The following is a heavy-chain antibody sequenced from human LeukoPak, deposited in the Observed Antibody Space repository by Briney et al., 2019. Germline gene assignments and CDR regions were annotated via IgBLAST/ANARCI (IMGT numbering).Heavy chain of an antibody. CDR2: MNPNSGNT. CDR3: ASGGLLSYYFDY. J-gene: IGHJ4*02. CDR1: GYTFTSYD. D-gene: IGHD5-18*01. Sequence: GASVKVSCKASGYTFTSYDINWVRQATGQALEWMGWMNPNSGNTGYAQKFQGRVTITADESTSTAYMELSSLRSEDTAVYYCASGGLLSYYFDYWGQGTLVTVSS. V-gene: IGHV1-8*03.